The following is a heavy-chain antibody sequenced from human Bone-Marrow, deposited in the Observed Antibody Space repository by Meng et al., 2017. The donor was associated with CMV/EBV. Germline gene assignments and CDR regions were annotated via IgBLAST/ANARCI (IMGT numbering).Heavy chain of an antibody. CDR2: VIQDGSEK. D-gene: IGHD1-26*01. J-gene: IGHJ4*02. V-gene: IGHV3-7*01. CDR1: GFTSSSSA. Sequence: GESLKISCVVSGFTSSSSAMSWVRQAPGKGLEWVANVIQDGSEKLYVDSVKGRFTVSRDNDKKSLYLQMNSLGAEDTAVYYCARRRGSSSFDYWGQGTLVTVSS. CDR3: ARRRGSSSFDY.